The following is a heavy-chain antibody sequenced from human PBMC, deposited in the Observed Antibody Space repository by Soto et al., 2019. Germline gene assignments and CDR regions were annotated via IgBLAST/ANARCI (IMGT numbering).Heavy chain of an antibody. J-gene: IGHJ5*02. CDR2: ISSSGSTI. CDR3: ARDLVVTIPFNWFDP. V-gene: IGHV3-48*03. CDR1: GFTFSSYE. Sequence: HPGGSLRLSCAASGFTFSSYEMNWVRQAPGKGLEWVSYISSSGSTIYYADSVKGRFTISRDNAKNSLYLQMNSLRAEDTAVYYCARDLVVTIPFNWFDPWGQGTLVTVSS. D-gene: IGHD3-3*01.